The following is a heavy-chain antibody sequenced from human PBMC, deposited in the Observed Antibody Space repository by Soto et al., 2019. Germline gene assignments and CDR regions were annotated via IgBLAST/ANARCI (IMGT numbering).Heavy chain of an antibody. Sequence: ASVKVSCKASGYTFTNYGISWVRQAPVQGLEWMGWIAANNGNTKYAQNLQGRVTMATDTSTNTAYMELRSLTSDDTAVYYCARSPLYSSSSRCWFDPWGQGTLVNVSS. CDR1: GYTFTNYG. J-gene: IGHJ5*02. V-gene: IGHV1-18*01. CDR2: IAANNGNT. CDR3: ARSPLYSSSSRCWFDP. D-gene: IGHD6-6*01.